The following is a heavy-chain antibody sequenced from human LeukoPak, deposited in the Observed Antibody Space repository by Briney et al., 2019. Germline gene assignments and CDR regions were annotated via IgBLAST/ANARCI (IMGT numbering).Heavy chain of an antibody. V-gene: IGHV3-11*04. J-gene: IGHJ4*02. Sequence: GGSLRLSSAASGFTFSDYYMSWIRQAPGKGLEWVSCISSGSSTIFYADSVKGRFTISRDNAKNSLYLQMNSLRAEDTAVYYCARDSDTAMVPFDYWGQGTLVTVSS. CDR1: GFTFSDYY. D-gene: IGHD5-18*01. CDR2: ISSGSSTI. CDR3: ARDSDTAMVPFDY.